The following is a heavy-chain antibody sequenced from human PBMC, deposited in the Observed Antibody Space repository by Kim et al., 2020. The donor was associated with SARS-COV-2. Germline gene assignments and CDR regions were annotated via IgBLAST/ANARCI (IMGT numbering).Heavy chain of an antibody. D-gene: IGHD3-22*01. CDR3: TRVYDNSYCDY. Sequence: GGSLRLSCAASGFTFSDSAMHWVRQASGKGLEWVGRIRSKAYSYATGYATSVKGRFTISRDDSKNTTYRQMSSLKTEDTTMYDSTRVYDNSYCDYWGQGT. CDR1: GFTFSDSA. V-gene: IGHV3-73*01. CDR2: IRSKAYSYAT. J-gene: IGHJ4*01.